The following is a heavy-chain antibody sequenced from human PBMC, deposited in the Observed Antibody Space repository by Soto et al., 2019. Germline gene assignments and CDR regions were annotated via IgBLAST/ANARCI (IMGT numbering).Heavy chain of an antibody. CDR2: IYYSGST. V-gene: IGHV4-59*08. Sequence: SETLSLTCTVSGGSISSYYWSWIRQPPGKGLEWIGYIYYSGSTNYNPSLKSRVTISVDTSKNQFSLKLSSVTAADTAVYYCARRKILQWDYFDYWGQGTLVTVSS. J-gene: IGHJ4*02. CDR1: GGSISSYY. D-gene: IGHD3-3*01. CDR3: ARRKILQWDYFDY.